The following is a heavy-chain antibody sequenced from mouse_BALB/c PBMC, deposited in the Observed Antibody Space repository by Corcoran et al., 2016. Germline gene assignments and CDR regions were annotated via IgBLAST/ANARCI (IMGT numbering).Heavy chain of an antibody. V-gene: IGHV14-3*02. D-gene: IGHD4-1*01. J-gene: IGHJ1*01. CDR3: ANWDWYFDV. Sequence: EVQLQQSGAELVKPGASVKLSCTASGSNIIDTYMHWVKQRPEQGLGWIGRIDPANGNTKYDPKFQGKATITADTSSNTAYLQLSSLTSEDTAVYYCANWDWYFDVWGAGTTVTVSS. CDR2: IDPANGNT. CDR1: GSNIIDTY.